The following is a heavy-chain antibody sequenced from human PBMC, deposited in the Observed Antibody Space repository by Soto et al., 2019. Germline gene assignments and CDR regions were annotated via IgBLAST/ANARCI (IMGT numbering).Heavy chain of an antibody. CDR3: AHTVARGAYWETFNY. J-gene: IGHJ4*02. CDR1: GFSLTTNGVG. CDR2: IYRDDDK. D-gene: IGHD1-26*01. V-gene: IGHV2-5*02. Sequence: QITLKESGPTLVKPTQTLTLTCTVSGFSLTTNGVGVGWFRQPPGKALEWLALIYRDDDKRYRPSLKSRVTTXXDXTXXQVVHTMTNMDPVDTATYYCAHTVARGAYWETFNYWGQGTLVTVSS.